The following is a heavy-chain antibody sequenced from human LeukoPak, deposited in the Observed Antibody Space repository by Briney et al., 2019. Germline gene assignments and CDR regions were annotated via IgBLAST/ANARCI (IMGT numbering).Heavy chain of an antibody. V-gene: IGHV4-59*08. CDR3: ARVGLSGAVGGSGY. D-gene: IGHD1-26*01. J-gene: IGHJ4*02. Sequence: SETLSLTCTVSGGSISSYYWSWIRQPPGKGLEWIGYIYYSGSTNYNPSLKSRVTISVDTSKNQFSLKLSSVTAADTAVYYCARVGLSGAVGGSGYWGQGTLVTVSS. CDR2: IYYSGST. CDR1: GGSISSYY.